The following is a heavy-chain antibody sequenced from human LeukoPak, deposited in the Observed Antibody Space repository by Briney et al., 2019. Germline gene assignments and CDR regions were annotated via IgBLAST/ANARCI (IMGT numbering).Heavy chain of an antibody. V-gene: IGHV3-74*01. CDR3: ARDQGSTSRGIDY. CDR2: IYSDGNTT. CDR1: GFTFSSYW. J-gene: IGHJ4*02. Sequence: GGSLRLSCAASGFTFSSYWMHWVRQAPGKGLVWVSRIYSDGNTTNYADSVKGRFAISRDNAKNTLYLQMNSLRAEDTAVYYCARDQGSTSRGIDYWGQGTLVTVSS. D-gene: IGHD2-2*01.